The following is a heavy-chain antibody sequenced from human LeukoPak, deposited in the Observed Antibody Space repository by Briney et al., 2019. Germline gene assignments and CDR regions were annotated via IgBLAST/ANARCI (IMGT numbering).Heavy chain of an antibody. J-gene: IGHJ3*02. Sequence: ASVKVSCKASGGTFSSYAISWVRQAPGQGLEWMGGIIPIFGTANYAQKFQGRATITADESTSTAYMELSSLRSEDTAVYYCARVVGATGAFDIWGQGTMVTVSS. D-gene: IGHD1-26*01. V-gene: IGHV1-69*13. CDR2: IIPIFGTA. CDR1: GGTFSSYA. CDR3: ARVVGATGAFDI.